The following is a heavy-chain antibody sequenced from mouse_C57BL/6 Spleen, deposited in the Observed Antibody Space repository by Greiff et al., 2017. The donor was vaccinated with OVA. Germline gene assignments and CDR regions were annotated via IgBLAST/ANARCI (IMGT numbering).Heavy chain of an antibody. Sequence: QVQLQQPGAELVMPGASVKLSCKASGYTFTSYWMHWVKQRPGQGLEWIGEIDPSDSYTNYNQKFKGKSTLTVEKSSSTAYMQLSSLTSEDSAVYYCAREVTGTYFDYWGQGTTLTVSS. J-gene: IGHJ2*01. CDR2: IDPSDSYT. D-gene: IGHD4-1*01. CDR3: AREVTGTYFDY. V-gene: IGHV1-69*01. CDR1: GYTFTSYW.